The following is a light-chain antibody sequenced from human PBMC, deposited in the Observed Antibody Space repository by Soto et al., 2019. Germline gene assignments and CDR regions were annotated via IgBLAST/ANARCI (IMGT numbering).Light chain of an antibody. CDR1: QGVRSD. J-gene: IGKJ5*01. V-gene: IGKV3-15*01. CDR3: QQYDGSPIT. CDR2: GAS. Sequence: ETVMTQSPATLSVSQGERATLSCRASQGVRSDLAWYQHKPGQAPRLLIYGASTRATGIPARFSGSGSGTDFTLTISRLEPEDFALYICQQYDGSPITFGQGTRLEVK.